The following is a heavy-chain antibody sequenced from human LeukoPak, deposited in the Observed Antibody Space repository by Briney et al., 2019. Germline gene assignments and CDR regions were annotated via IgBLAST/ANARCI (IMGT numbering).Heavy chain of an antibody. D-gene: IGHD5-12*01. Sequence: GGSLRLSCAASGFTVSSNYMSWVRQAPGKGLEWVSIIYSDGSTYYADSVKGRFTISRDNSKNTLYLQMNSLRAEDTAVYYCARDSGYNAFDYWGQGTLVTVSS. V-gene: IGHV3-66*01. CDR2: IYSDGST. J-gene: IGHJ4*02. CDR1: GFTVSSNY. CDR3: ARDSGYNAFDY.